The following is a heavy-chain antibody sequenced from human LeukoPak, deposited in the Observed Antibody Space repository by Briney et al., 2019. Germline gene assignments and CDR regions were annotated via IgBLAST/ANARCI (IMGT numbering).Heavy chain of an antibody. CDR1: GFTFSSYG. Sequence: PGGSLRLSCAASGFTFSSYGMHWVRQAPGKGLEWVAVIWYDGSNKYYADSVKGRFTISRDNSKNTLYLQMNSLRAEDTAVYYCAKEEEAAAAIWGIDYWGQGTLVTVSS. CDR3: AKEEEAAAAIWGIDY. CDR2: IWYDGSNK. J-gene: IGHJ4*02. D-gene: IGHD2-2*02. V-gene: IGHV3-33*06.